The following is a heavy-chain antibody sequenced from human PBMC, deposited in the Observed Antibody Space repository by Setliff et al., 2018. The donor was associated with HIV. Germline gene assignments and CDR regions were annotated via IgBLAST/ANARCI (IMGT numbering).Heavy chain of an antibody. D-gene: IGHD2-2*01. V-gene: IGHV3-15*01. CDR2: IKNIGSGGTS. Sequence: GGSLRLSCAASGFTFSNAWMSWVRQAPGKGLEWVGRIKNIGSGGTSDYAAPVRGRFTISRDDSKNTVYLQMDSLKIEDTAVYYCAHIGAVPVVMSSWGQGTLVTVSS. CDR1: GFTFSNAW. J-gene: IGHJ4*02. CDR3: AHIGAVPVVMSS.